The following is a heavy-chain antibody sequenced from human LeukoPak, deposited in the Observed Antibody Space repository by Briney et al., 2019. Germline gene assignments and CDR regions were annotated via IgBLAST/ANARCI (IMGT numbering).Heavy chain of an antibody. CDR2: IYTSGST. Sequence: SETLSLTCAVYGGSFSGYYWSWIRQPAGKGLEWIGRIYTSGSTNYNPSLKSRVTISVDTSKNQFSLKLSSVTAADTAVYYCARGSWDGDFDYWGQGTLVTVSS. D-gene: IGHD4-17*01. J-gene: IGHJ4*02. CDR3: ARGSWDGDFDY. CDR1: GGSFSGYY. V-gene: IGHV4-59*10.